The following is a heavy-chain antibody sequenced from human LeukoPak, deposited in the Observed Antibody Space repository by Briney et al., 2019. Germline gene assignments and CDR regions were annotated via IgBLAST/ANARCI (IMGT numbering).Heavy chain of an antibody. CDR3: ARDAPGSGSYRDYYYGMDV. D-gene: IGHD3-10*01. Sequence: SETLSLTCTVSGGSISSGDYYWSWIRQPPGKGLEWIGYIYYSGSTYYNPFLKSRVTISVDTSKNQFSLKLSSVTAADTAVYYCARDAPGSGSYRDYYYGMDVWGQGTTVTVSS. J-gene: IGHJ6*02. V-gene: IGHV4-30-4*01. CDR1: GGSISSGDYY. CDR2: IYYSGST.